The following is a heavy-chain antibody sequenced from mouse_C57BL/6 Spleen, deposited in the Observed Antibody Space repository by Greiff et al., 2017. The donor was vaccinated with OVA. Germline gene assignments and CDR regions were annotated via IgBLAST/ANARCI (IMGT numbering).Heavy chain of an antibody. CDR2: ISYDGSN. V-gene: IGHV3-6*01. Sequence: EESGPGLVKPSQSLSLTCSVTGYSITSGYYWNWIRQFPGNKLEWMGYISYDGSNNYNPSLKNRISITRDTSKNQFFLKLNSVTTEDTATYYCAREGNDFDYWGQGTTLTVSS. CDR3: AREGNDFDY. CDR1: GYSITSGYY. J-gene: IGHJ2*01.